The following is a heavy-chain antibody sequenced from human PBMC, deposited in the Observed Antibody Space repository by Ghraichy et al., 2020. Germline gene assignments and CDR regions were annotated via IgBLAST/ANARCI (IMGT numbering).Heavy chain of an antibody. V-gene: IGHV3-48*02. D-gene: IGHD6-19*01. CDR2: ISTTTSSI. J-gene: IGHJ5*01. CDR1: GFNFNNCG. Sequence: GGSLRLSCEASGFNFNNCGMNWVRQAPGKGLEWVSFISTTTSSIYYADSVKGRFTISRDNAKNSVHLQMNSLRDDDTAVYYCAKDGGSGWTLSGWFDSWGQGTLVNVS. CDR3: AKDGGSGWTLSGWFDS.